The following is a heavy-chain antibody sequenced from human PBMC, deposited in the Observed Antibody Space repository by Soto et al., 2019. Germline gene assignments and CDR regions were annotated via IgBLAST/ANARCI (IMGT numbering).Heavy chain of an antibody. CDR3: AGGGATYESGEFPFYY. CDR2: LIPIFGTA. J-gene: IGHJ4*02. CDR1: GGTFSSYA. V-gene: IGHV1-69*01. D-gene: IGHD3-10*01. Sequence: QVQLVQSGAEVKKPGSSVKVSCKASGGTFSSYAISWVRQAPGQGLEWMGGLIPIFGTANYAQTFQGRVTITATDPPTRASKGLASLKSETTAFYDSAGGGATYESGEFPFYYGSQVTLVTVSA.